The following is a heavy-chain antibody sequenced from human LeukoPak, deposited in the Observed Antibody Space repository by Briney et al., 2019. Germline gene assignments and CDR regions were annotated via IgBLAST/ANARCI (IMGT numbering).Heavy chain of an antibody. CDR2: INHSGST. CDR1: GGSFSGYY. Sequence: SETLSLTCAVYGGSFSGYYWSWIRQPPGKGLEWIGGINHSGSTNYNPSLKSRVTISVDTSKNQFSLKLSSVTAADTAVYYCARIWGSGSYNDYWGQGTLVTVSS. D-gene: IGHD3-10*01. CDR3: ARIWGSGSYNDY. V-gene: IGHV4-34*01. J-gene: IGHJ4*02.